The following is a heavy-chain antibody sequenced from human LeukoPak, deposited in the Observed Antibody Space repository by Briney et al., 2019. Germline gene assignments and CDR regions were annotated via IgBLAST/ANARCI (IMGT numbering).Heavy chain of an antibody. CDR1: GGSVSSSSSY. V-gene: IGHV4-39*01. CDR3: ARYESSAYGIDV. Sequence: SDTLSLTCTVSGGSVSSSSSYWVWIRQARGMGLEWIGSIYHSGTTYSNPSLKSRVTISVDTSKNQFSLKVSSVAAADTAVYYCARYESSAYGIDVWGRGTLVTVSS. D-gene: IGHD3-22*01. CDR2: IYHSGTT. J-gene: IGHJ2*01.